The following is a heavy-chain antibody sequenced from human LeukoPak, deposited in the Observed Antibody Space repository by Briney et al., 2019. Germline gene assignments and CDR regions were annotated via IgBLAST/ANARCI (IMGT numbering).Heavy chain of an antibody. CDR2: IKQDGSEK. Sequence: GSLRLSCAASGFTFSSYWMSWVRQAPGKGLEWVANIKQDGSEKYYVDSVKGRFTISRDNSKNTLYLQMNSLRAEDTAVYYCAKASPRGSGWYAAAFDIWGQGTMVTVSS. D-gene: IGHD6-19*01. V-gene: IGHV3-7*01. CDR1: GFTFSSYW. CDR3: AKASPRGSGWYAAAFDI. J-gene: IGHJ3*02.